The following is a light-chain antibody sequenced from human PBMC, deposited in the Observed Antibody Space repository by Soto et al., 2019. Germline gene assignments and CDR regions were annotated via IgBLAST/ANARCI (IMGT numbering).Light chain of an antibody. J-gene: IGKJ3*01. CDR2: EIS. Sequence: EIVMTQSPATLSVSPGERATLSCRASQSIRSNYLAWYQQKPGQAPRLLIHEISTRAPGIPARFSGSGSWTEFTLTISSLQSEDLAVYFCQQYSAWPLTFGPGTKVDL. CDR3: QQYSAWPLT. CDR1: QSIRSN. V-gene: IGKV3-15*01.